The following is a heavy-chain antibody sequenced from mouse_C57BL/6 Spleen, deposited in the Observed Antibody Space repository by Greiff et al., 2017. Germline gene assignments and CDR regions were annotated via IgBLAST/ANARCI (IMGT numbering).Heavy chain of an antibody. Sequence: LQVVESGPELVTPGASLKLSCTASGSAFSSSWMTWVKQRPGKGLEWMGRIYPGDGDTNYNGKFRGKATLTADKSSSTAYMHLSSLTSEDSAVYFCARRGVTTVVATGFDYWGQGTTLTVSS. CDR2: IYPGDGDT. J-gene: IGHJ2*01. CDR3: ARRGVTTVVATGFDY. V-gene: IGHV1-82*01. D-gene: IGHD1-1*01. CDR1: GSAFSSSW.